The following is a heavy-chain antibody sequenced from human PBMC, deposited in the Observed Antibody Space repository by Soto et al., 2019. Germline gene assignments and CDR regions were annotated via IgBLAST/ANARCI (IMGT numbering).Heavy chain of an antibody. CDR2: INPNSGGT. D-gene: IGHD6-13*01. J-gene: IGHJ6*02. CDR3: ARVSGYSSSWDGFGMDV. V-gene: IGHV1-2*04. CDR1: GYTFTGYY. Sequence: ASVKVSCKASGYTFTGYYMHWVRQAPGQGLEWMGWINPNSGGTNYAQKFQGWVTMTRDTSISTAYMELSRLRSDDTAVYYCARVSGYSSSWDGFGMDVWGQGTTVTVYS.